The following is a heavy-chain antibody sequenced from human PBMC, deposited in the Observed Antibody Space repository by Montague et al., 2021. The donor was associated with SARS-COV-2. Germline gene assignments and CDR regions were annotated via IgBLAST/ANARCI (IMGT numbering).Heavy chain of an antibody. CDR1: GYTFANYG. J-gene: IGHJ4*02. CDR2: ISVYNGNT. D-gene: IGHD3-3*01. Sequence: SVKVSCKAPGYTFANYGITWVRQAPGQGLEWMGWISVYNGNTDYAQKFQGRVIMTTDTSTTTAYMELRSLRSDDTAVYYCARVQYDFWSGYYTVSDYWGQGTLVTVSS. CDR3: ARVQYDFWSGYYTVSDY. V-gene: IGHV1-18*01.